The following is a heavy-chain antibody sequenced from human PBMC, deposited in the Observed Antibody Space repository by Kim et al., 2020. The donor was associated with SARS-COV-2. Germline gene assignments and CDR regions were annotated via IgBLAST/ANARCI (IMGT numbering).Heavy chain of an antibody. V-gene: IGHV3-30-3*01. CDR2: ISYDGSNK. D-gene: IGHD3-22*01. J-gene: IGHJ4*02. CDR3: ATHYYDSSGYSYYFDY. Sequence: GGSLRLSCAASGFTFSSYAMHWVRQAPGKGLEWVAVISYDGSNKYYADSVKGRFTISRDNSKNTLYLQMNSLRAEDTAVYYCATHYYDSSGYSYYFDYWGQGTLVTVSS. CDR1: GFTFSSYA.